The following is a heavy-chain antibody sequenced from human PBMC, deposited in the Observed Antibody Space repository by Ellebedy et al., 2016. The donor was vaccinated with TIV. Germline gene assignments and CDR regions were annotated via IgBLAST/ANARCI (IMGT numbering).Heavy chain of an antibody. CDR3: ARDKGSNCYGCNHYDY. J-gene: IGHJ4*02. V-gene: IGHV4-59*01. D-gene: IGHD3-22*01. CDR1: GGSMSGDY. CDR2: IFHSGGT. Sequence: MPSETLSLTCTVPGGSMSGDYWSWILQSPGKGLEWLGEIFHSGGTVYNPTLKNPVTISIDTSKNQSSLNLTSVTAADTAVYYCARDKGSNCYGCNHYDYWGQGTLVSVSS.